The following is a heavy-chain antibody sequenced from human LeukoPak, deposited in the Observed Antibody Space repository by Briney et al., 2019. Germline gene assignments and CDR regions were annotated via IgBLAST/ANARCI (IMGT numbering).Heavy chain of an antibody. J-gene: IGHJ6*02. CDR2: ISYDGSNK. V-gene: IGHV3-30-3*01. CDR1: GFTFSSYA. D-gene: IGHD3-10*01. CDR3: AKDNDPPGIYYYYGMDV. Sequence: GRSLRLSCAASGFTFSSYAMHWVRQAPGKGLEWVAVISYDGSNKYYADSVKGRFTISRDNSKNTLYLRMNSLRAEDTAVYYCAKDNDPPGIYYYYGMDVWGQGTTVTVSS.